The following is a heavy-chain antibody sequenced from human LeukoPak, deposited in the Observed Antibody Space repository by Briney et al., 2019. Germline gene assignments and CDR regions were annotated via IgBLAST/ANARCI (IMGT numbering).Heavy chain of an antibody. Sequence: PSETLSLTCTVSGGSISSGGYYWSWIRQHPGKGLEWIGYIYYSGSTYYNPSLKSRVTISVDTSKNQFSLKLSSVTAADTAVYYCARHKNWLPDDVFWSWGNWFDPWGQGTLVTVSS. J-gene: IGHJ5*02. CDR2: IYYSGST. CDR3: ARHKNWLPDDVFWSWGNWFDP. D-gene: IGHD3-3*01. V-gene: IGHV4-39*01. CDR1: GGSISSGGYY.